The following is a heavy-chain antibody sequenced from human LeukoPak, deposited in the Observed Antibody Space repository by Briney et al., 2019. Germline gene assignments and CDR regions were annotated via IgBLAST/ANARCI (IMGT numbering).Heavy chain of an antibody. Sequence: SETLSLTCAVYGGSFSGYYWSWIRQPPGKGLEWIGEINHSGSTNYNPSFKSRVTISVDTSKNQFSLKLSSVTAADTAVYYCAREAGAYGDYVGLYYFDYWGQGTLVTVSS. D-gene: IGHD4-17*01. J-gene: IGHJ4*02. CDR1: GGSFSGYY. CDR2: INHSGST. CDR3: AREAGAYGDYVGLYYFDY. V-gene: IGHV4-34*01.